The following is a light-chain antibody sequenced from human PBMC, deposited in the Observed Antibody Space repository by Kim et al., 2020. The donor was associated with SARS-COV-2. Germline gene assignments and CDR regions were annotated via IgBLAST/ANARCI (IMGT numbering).Light chain of an antibody. J-gene: IGLJ3*02. Sequence: SYELTQLPSVSVSPGQTARITCSGDALPKQYAYWYQQKPGQAPVLVIYKDSERPSGIPERFSGSSSGTTVTLTISGVQAEDEADYYCQSADSSGTYGVFGGGTQLTVL. CDR1: ALPKQY. CDR3: QSADSSGTYGV. CDR2: KDS. V-gene: IGLV3-25*03.